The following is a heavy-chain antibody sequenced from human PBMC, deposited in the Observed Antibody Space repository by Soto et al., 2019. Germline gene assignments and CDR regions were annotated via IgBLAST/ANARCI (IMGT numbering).Heavy chain of an antibody. V-gene: IGHV4-39*01. D-gene: IGHD3-3*01. J-gene: IGHJ4*02. CDR3: ASELRFLEWLSY. CDR2: IYYSGST. Sequence: SETLSLTCTVSGGSISSSSYYWGWIRQPPGKGLEWIGSIYYSGSTYYNPSLKSRVTISVDTSKNQFSLKLSSVTAADTAVYYCASELRFLEWLSYWGQGTLVTVSS. CDR1: GGSISSSSYY.